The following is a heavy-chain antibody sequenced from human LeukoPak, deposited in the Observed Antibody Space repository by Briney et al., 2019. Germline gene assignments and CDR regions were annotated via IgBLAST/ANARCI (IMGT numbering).Heavy chain of an antibody. V-gene: IGHV4-34*01. D-gene: IGHD3-10*01. Sequence: SDTLSLTCAVYGGSFSGYYWTWIRQPPGKGLEWIGEINHSGSTNYNPSLKSRVTISIDTSKSQFSLKLSSVTAADTAVYYCAKSNGYGLVDIWGQGTMVTVSS. CDR1: GGSFSGYY. CDR2: INHSGST. CDR3: AKSNGYGLVDI. J-gene: IGHJ3*02.